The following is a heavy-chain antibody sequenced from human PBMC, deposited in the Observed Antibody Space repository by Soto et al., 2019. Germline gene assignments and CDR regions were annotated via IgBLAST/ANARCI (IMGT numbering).Heavy chain of an antibody. V-gene: IGHV3-33*01. CDR3: ARVDGDYSFYYYYGMDV. CDR1: GFTFSNYG. CDR2: IWYDGNNK. Sequence: PGGSLRLSCAASGFTFSNYGMHWVRQAPGKGLEWVAVIWYDGNNKYYADSVKGRFTISRDNSNNTLYVQMTSLRAEDTAVYYCARVDGDYSFYYYYGMDVWGQGTTVTVSS. D-gene: IGHD4-17*01. J-gene: IGHJ6*02.